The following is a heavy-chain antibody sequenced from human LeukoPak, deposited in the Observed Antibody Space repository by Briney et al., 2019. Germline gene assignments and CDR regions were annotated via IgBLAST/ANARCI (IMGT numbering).Heavy chain of an antibody. CDR2: IYYSGST. Sequence: SETLSLTCTVSGGSISSYYWSWIRQPPGKGLEWIGYIYYSGSTNYNPSLKSRVTISVDTSKNQFSLKLSSVTAADTAVYYCARLGYSSGWYGVYYWGQGTLVTVSS. D-gene: IGHD6-19*01. CDR3: ARLGYSSGWYGVYY. CDR1: GGSISSYY. V-gene: IGHV4-59*12. J-gene: IGHJ4*02.